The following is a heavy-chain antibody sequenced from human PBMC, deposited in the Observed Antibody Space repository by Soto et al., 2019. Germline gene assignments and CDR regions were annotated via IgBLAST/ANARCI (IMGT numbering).Heavy chain of an antibody. D-gene: IGHD4-4*01. CDR2: IIPMFGTP. CDR3: AKELQRGMDV. J-gene: IGHJ6*02. V-gene: IGHV1-69*13. CDR1: GGAFNNYI. Sequence: SVKVSCKASGGAFNNYIFDWVRQAPGQGLEWMGGIIPMFGTPKYAQTFQDRITISADVSTGTAYMELSRLTSDDTAVYYCAKELQRGMDVWGQGTTVTVSS.